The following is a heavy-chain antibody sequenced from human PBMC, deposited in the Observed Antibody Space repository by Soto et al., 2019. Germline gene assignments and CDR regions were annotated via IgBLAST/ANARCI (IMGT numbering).Heavy chain of an antibody. Sequence: SETLSLTCTVSGGSISSGGYYWSWIRQHPGKGLEWIGYIYYSGSTYYNPSLKSRVTISVDTSKNQFSLKLSSVTAADTAVYYCARTNSGYDPGYFDYWGQGTLVTVSS. CDR3: ARTNSGYDPGYFDY. V-gene: IGHV4-61*08. J-gene: IGHJ4*02. CDR2: IYYSGST. CDR1: GGSISSGGYY. D-gene: IGHD5-12*01.